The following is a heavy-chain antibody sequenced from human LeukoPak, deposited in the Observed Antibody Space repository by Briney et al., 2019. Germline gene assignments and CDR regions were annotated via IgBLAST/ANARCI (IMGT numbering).Heavy chain of an antibody. V-gene: IGHV3-64*01. D-gene: IGHD2-2*02. Sequence: GGSLRLSCAASGFTLSSYSMNWVRQAPGKGLEYVSAISSDGGSTYYANSVKGRFTISRDNSKNTLYLQMGSLRAEDMAVYYCARRYCGSTSCYTPFDYWGQGTLVTVSS. CDR2: ISSDGGST. CDR3: ARRYCGSTSCYTPFDY. CDR1: GFTLSSYS. J-gene: IGHJ4*02.